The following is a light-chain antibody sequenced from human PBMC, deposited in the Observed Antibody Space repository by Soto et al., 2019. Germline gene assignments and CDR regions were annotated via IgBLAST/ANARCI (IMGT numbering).Light chain of an antibody. J-gene: IGLJ1*01. CDR1: SIDVGGYNY. V-gene: IGLV2-14*03. CDR3: SSYTSSSTSYV. Sequence: QSALTQPASVSGSPGQSIAISCTGASIDVGGYNYVSWYQQHPGKAPKLMIYDVGSRPSGVSNRFSGSKSGNTASLTISGLQAEDEADYYCSSYTSSSTSYVFGTGTKVTVL. CDR2: DVG.